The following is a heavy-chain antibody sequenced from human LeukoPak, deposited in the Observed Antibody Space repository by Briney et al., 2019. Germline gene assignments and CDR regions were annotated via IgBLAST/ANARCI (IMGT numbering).Heavy chain of an antibody. CDR2: IYYSGST. CDR3: ARVGRFFGVVITPYYFDY. J-gene: IGHJ4*02. CDR1: GGSISSYY. D-gene: IGHD3-3*01. Sequence: PSETLSLTCTVSGGSISSYYWSWIRQPPGKGLEWIGYIYYSGSTNYNPSLKSRVTISVDTSKNQFSLKLSSVTAADTAVYYCARVGRFFGVVITPYYFDYWGQGTLVTVSS. V-gene: IGHV4-59*12.